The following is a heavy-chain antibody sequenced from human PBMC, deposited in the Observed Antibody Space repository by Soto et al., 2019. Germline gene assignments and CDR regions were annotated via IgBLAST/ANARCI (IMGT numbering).Heavy chain of an antibody. CDR1: GFTFSSYG. J-gene: IGHJ6*02. V-gene: IGHV3-30*18. CDR2: ISYDGSNK. Sequence: PGGSLRLSCAASGFTFSSYGMHWVRQAPGKGLEWVAVISYDGSNKYYADSVKGRFTISRDNSKNTLYLQMNSLRAEDTAVYYCAKEGPTVNWWQDLYYYYYYGMDVRGQGTTVTVSS. CDR3: AKEGPTVNWWQDLYYYYYYGMDV. D-gene: IGHD4-4*01.